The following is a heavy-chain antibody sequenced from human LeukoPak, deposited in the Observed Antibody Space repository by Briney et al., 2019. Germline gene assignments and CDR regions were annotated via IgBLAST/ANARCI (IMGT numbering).Heavy chain of an antibody. CDR2: IYSSGGT. J-gene: IGHJ4*02. CDR1: GGSIRSGSYH. V-gene: IGHV4-61*02. D-gene: IGHD5-18*01. Sequence: SETLSLTCTVSGGSIRSGSYHWSWIRQPAGTGLEWIGRIYSSGGTNYNPSLKSRVTISVDTSKNQFSLKLSSVTAADTAVYYCARDRGSGYSYAYGDFDYWGQGTLVTVSS. CDR3: ARDRGSGYSYAYGDFDY.